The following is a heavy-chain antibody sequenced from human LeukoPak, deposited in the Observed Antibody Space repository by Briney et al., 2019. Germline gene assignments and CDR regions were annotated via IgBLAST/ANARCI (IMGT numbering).Heavy chain of an antibody. CDR1: TGSISTYY. CDR2: IFYTGST. CDR3: TRTYSSSSIDY. D-gene: IGHD6-6*01. V-gene: IGHV4-59*01. Sequence: PSQTPSLTSTVSTGSISTYYWSCIRHPPQKGLERHGYIFYTGSTNYNPSLKSRVTMSIDTSKNQLSLKLSSVTAADTAVYYCTRTYSSSSIDYWGQGALVTVSS. J-gene: IGHJ4*02.